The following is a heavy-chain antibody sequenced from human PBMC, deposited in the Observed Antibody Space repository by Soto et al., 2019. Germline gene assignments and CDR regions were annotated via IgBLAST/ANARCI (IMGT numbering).Heavy chain of an antibody. V-gene: IGHV4-30-2*01. CDR3: ARGRELDS. J-gene: IGHJ4*02. CDR2: ILPSGTT. Sequence: QLQLRESGSRLVKPSQTLSLTCAVSVGALTSGTYSWHWLRQPPGKGLEWIGYILPSGTTYYNPSLKSRVSISLDVSKNQFSLNLRSLTAADTAVYYFARGRELDSWGQGPLVTVSS. CDR1: VGALTSGTYS.